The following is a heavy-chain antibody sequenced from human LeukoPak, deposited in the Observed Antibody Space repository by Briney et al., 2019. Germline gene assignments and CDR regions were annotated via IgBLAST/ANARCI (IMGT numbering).Heavy chain of an antibody. J-gene: IGHJ4*02. CDR2: INHSGST. CDR3: ARSGHYDILTGYYRPYYFDY. D-gene: IGHD3-9*01. Sequence: SETLSLTCAVYGGSFSGYYWSWIRQPPGKGLEWIGEINHSGSTNYNPSLKSRVTISVDTSKNQFSLKLSSVTAADTAVYYCARSGHYDILTGYYRPYYFDYWGQGTLVTVSS. CDR1: GGSFSGYY. V-gene: IGHV4-34*01.